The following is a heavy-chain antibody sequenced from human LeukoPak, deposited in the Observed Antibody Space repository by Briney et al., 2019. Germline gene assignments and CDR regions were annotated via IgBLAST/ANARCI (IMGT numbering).Heavy chain of an antibody. CDR1: GGPISSYY. D-gene: IGHD6-19*01. CDR3: ARGGSGWYPTGFDP. V-gene: IGHV4-4*07. J-gene: IGHJ5*02. Sequence: SETLSLTCTVSGGPISSYYXXXXXXXXXXXLXWIGRIYTSGTTNYNPPLXSRVXMSVDTSKHQFSLKLSSATAADTAVYYCARGGSGWYPTGFDPWGQGTLVTVSS. CDR2: IYTSGTT.